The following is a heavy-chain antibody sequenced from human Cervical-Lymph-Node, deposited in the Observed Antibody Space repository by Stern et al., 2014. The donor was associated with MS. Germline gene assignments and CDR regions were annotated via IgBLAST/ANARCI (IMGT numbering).Heavy chain of an antibody. CDR2: IYSDVST. J-gene: IGHJ5*01. CDR1: GGSMSSKY. Sequence: QLQLQESGPGLVKPSETVSLTCTVSGGSMSSKYWNWIRQPPGKGLEWIGYIYSDVSTNYNPSLQSRVIISLETSTKQFSLTTTPVTAADTAVYYWARVTGRGTRQNWFDSWGQGTPGPV. D-gene: IGHD1-26*01. V-gene: IGHV4-59*01. CDR3: ARVTGRGTRQNWFDS.